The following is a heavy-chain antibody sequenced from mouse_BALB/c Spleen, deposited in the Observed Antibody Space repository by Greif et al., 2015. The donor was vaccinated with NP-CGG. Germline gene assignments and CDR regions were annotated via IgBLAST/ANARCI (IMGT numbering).Heavy chain of an antibody. V-gene: IGHV5-9-3*01. D-gene: IGHD1-1*01. CDR1: GFTFSSYA. Sequence: VQLKESGGGLVKPGGSLKLSCAASGFTFSSYAMSWVRQTPEKRLEWVATISSGGGYTYYPDSVKGRFTISRDNAKNTLYLQMSSLRSEDTAMFYCARQGGSSPFVYWGQGTTLTVSS. CDR3: ARQGGSSPFVY. J-gene: IGHJ2*01. CDR2: ISSGGGYT.